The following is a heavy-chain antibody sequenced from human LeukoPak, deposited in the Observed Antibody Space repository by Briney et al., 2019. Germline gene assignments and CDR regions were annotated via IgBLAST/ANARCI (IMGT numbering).Heavy chain of an antibody. Sequence: PGGSLRLSCAASGFTFSSYAMGWVRQAPGKGLEWVSAISGSGGSTYYADSVKGRFTISRDNSKNTLYLQMNSLRAEDTAVYYCAKLDSQLWPPANFDYWGQGTLVTVSS. CDR2: ISGSGGST. D-gene: IGHD5-18*01. CDR3: AKLDSQLWPPANFDY. J-gene: IGHJ4*02. V-gene: IGHV3-23*01. CDR1: GFTFSSYA.